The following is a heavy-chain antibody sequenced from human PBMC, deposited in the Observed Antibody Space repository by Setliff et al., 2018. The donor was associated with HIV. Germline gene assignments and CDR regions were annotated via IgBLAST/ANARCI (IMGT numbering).Heavy chain of an antibody. CDR1: GGSISSDTYH. J-gene: IGHJ4*02. CDR3: ATYAGNGGGKGY. D-gene: IGHD2-21*01. Sequence: SETLSLTCTVSGGSISSDTYHYSWIRPPAGKGLEWIGQTYSSGSTKCNPSLKSRVPISVDTSKNQFSLTLSSVTAADTAMYYCATYAGNGGGKGYWGQGTLVTVSS. V-gene: IGHV4-61*09. CDR2: TYSSGST.